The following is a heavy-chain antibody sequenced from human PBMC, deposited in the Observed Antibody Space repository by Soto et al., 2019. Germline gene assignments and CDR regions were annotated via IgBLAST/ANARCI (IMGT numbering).Heavy chain of an antibody. J-gene: IGHJ5*02. V-gene: IGHV1-46*01. Sequence: QVQLVQSGAEVKKPGASVKVSCKASGYTFTSYYMHWVRQAPGQGLEWLGIINPSGGSTSYAQKFQGRVTMTRDTSKSTVYMELSSLRSEDTAVYYCARDGYYYDSSAYMYNWFDPWGQGTLVTVSS. CDR2: INPSGGST. CDR3: ARDGYYYDSSAYMYNWFDP. D-gene: IGHD3-22*01. CDR1: GYTFTSYY.